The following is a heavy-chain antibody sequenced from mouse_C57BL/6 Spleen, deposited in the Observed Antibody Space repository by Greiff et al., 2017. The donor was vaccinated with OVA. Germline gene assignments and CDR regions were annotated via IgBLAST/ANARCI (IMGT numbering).Heavy chain of an antibody. V-gene: IGHV1-61*01. CDR3: ARGYYYGSSYFDY. Sequence: QVQLQQPGAELVRPGSSVKLSCKASGYTFTSYWMDWVKQRPGQGLEWIGNIYPSDSETHYNQKFKDKATVTVDESSSTAYMQLSSLTSEDSAVYYCARGYYYGSSYFDYWGQGTTLTVSS. CDR2: IYPSDSET. J-gene: IGHJ2*01. D-gene: IGHD1-1*01. CDR1: GYTFTSYW.